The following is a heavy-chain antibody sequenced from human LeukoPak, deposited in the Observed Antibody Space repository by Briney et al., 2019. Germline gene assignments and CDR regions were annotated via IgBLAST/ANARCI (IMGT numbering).Heavy chain of an antibody. CDR3: AKHLGYSTSSGIDY. CDR1: GFTFSTYA. V-gene: IGHV3-23*01. CDR2: ISGGVVST. J-gene: IGHJ4*02. D-gene: IGHD6-6*01. Sequence: PGGSLRLSCAASGFTFSTYAMSWVRQAPGKGLEWVSTISGGVVSTYYADSVKGRFTISRDNSKNTLYLQMNSLRAEDTAVYYCAKHLGYSTSSGIDYWGQGTLVTVSS.